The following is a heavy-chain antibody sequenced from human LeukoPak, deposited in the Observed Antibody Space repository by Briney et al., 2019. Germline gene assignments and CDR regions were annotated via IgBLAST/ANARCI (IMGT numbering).Heavy chain of an antibody. CDR2: ISWNSGSI. Sequence: PGGSLRLSCAASGFTFDDYAMHWVRQAPGKGLEWVSGISWNSGSIGYADSVKGRFTISRDNAKNSLYLQMNSLRAEDTAPYYCANGYSSGWSTFDYWGQGTLVTVSS. CDR3: ANGYSSGWSTFDY. D-gene: IGHD6-19*01. J-gene: IGHJ4*02. CDR1: GFTFDDYA. V-gene: IGHV3-9*01.